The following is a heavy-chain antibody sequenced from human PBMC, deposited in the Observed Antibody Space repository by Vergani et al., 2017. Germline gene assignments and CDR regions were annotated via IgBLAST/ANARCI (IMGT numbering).Heavy chain of an antibody. J-gene: IGHJ4*02. Sequence: EVQLLESGGGLVQPGRSLRLSCAASGFTFDDSAMHWVRQAPGKGLEWVSGISWNSGSIGDADSVKGRFTISSDNAKNSLYLQMNSLRAEDTALYYCAKDSSHYDFRGLVDYWGQGTLVTVSS. V-gene: IGHV3-9*01. CDR2: ISWNSGSI. CDR3: AKDSSHYDFRGLVDY. CDR1: GFTFDDSA. D-gene: IGHD3-3*01.